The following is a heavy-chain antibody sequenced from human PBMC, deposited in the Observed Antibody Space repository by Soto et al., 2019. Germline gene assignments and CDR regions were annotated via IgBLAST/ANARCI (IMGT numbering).Heavy chain of an antibody. D-gene: IGHD6-13*01. V-gene: IGHV4-4*02. Sequence: QVQLQESGPGLVKPSGTLSLTCAVSGGSISSSNWWSWVRQPPGKGLEWIGEIYHSGSTNYNPSPKSRVTISVDKSKNQFSLKLSSVTAADTAVYYCARARRIAAAGRVGYNWFDPWGQGTLVTVSS. J-gene: IGHJ5*02. CDR2: IYHSGST. CDR1: GGSISSSNW. CDR3: ARARRIAAAGRVGYNWFDP.